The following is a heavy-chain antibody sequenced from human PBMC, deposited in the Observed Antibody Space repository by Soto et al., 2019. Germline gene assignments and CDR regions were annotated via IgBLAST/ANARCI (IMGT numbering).Heavy chain of an antibody. CDR2: IGRGDDK. Sequence: GGSLRLSCEASGFTFSDYVMNWVRQGPGKGLEWVSTIGRGDDKYYADSVKGRFTISSDTSKNTLFLQMNSLRAEDTALYFCAQDGRTGGQHYYGMDVCDQGPRLSASS. D-gene: IGHD2-15*01. V-gene: IGHV3-23*01. CDR1: GFTFSDYV. J-gene: IGHJ6*02. CDR3: AQDGRTGGQHYYGMDV.